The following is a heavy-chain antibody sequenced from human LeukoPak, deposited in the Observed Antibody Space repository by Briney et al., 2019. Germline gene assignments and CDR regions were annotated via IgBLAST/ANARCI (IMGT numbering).Heavy chain of an antibody. D-gene: IGHD1-20*01. CDR1: GYTFTSYA. V-gene: IGHV1-3*01. Sequence: ASVKVSCKASGYTFTSYAMHWVRQAPGQRLEWMGWINAGNGNTKYSQKFQGRVTITRDTSASTAYMELSSLRSEDMAVYYCARAYNWNLYYYYYGMDVWGQGTTVTVSS. CDR3: ARAYNWNLYYYYYGMDV. J-gene: IGHJ6*02. CDR2: INAGNGNT.